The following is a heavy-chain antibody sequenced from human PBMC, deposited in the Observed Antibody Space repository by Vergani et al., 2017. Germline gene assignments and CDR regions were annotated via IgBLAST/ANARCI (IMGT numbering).Heavy chain of an antibody. CDR3: ARDLASGSYFDY. V-gene: IGHV3-21*01. CDR2: ISSSSSYI. CDR1: GFTFSSYS. D-gene: IGHD1-26*01. J-gene: IGHJ4*02. Sequence: EVQLVESGGGLVQPGGSLRLSCAASGFTFSSYSMNWVRQAPGKGLEWVSSISSSSSYIYYADSVKGRFTISRDNAKNSLYLQMNSLRAEDTAVYYCARDLASGSYFDYWGQGTLVTVSS.